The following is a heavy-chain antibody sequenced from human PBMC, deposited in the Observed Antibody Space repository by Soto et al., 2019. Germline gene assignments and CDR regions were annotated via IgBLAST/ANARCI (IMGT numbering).Heavy chain of an antibody. V-gene: IGHV2-5*01. CDR1: GFSLSTSGVG. CDR3: AHGLCSSTSCYARYYGMDV. CDR2: IYWNDDK. Sequence: SGPTLVNPTQTLTLTCTFSGFSLSTSGVGVGWIRQPPGKALEWLALIYWNDDKRYSPSLKSRLTITKDTSKNQVVLTMTNMDPVDTATYYCAHGLCSSTSCYARYYGMDVWGQGTTVTVSS. J-gene: IGHJ6*02. D-gene: IGHD2-2*01.